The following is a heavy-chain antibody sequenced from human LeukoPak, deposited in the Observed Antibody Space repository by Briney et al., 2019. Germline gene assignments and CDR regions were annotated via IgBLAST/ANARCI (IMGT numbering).Heavy chain of an antibody. Sequence: GGSLRLSCAASGFTFSSYAMSWVRQAPGKGLEWVSGISGSGGSTYYADSVKGRFTISRDNSKNTLYLQMNSLRAGDTAVYHCAKETDYGDHIDYWGQGTLVTVSS. CDR1: GFTFSSYA. J-gene: IGHJ4*02. D-gene: IGHD4-17*01. CDR2: ISGSGGST. CDR3: AKETDYGDHIDY. V-gene: IGHV3-23*01.